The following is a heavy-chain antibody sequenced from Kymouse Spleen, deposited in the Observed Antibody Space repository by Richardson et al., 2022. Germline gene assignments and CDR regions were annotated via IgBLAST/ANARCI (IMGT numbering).Heavy chain of an antibody. D-gene: IGHD1-7*01. J-gene: IGHJ6*02. CDR1: GGSFSGYY. CDR2: INHSGST. CDR3: ARERGTGTTRRSYYYYGMDV. V-gene: IGHV4-34*01. Sequence: QVQLQQWGAGLLKPSETLSLTCAVYGGSFSGYYWSWIRQPPGKGLEWIGEINHSGSTNYNPSLKSRVTISVDTSKNQFSLKLSSVTAADTAVYYCARERGTGTTRRSYYYYGMDVWGQGTTVTVSS.